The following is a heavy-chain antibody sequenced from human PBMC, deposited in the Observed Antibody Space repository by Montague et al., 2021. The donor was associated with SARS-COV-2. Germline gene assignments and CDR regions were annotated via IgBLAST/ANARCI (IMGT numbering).Heavy chain of an antibody. Sequence: SLRLSCAASGFTFSSYEMNWVRQAPGKGLEGVSYISSSGSTIYYADSVKGRFTISRDNAKNSLYLQMNSLRAEDAAVYYCARDRPRIVGATDFDYWGQGTLVTVSS. J-gene: IGHJ4*02. D-gene: IGHD1-26*01. CDR3: ARDRPRIVGATDFDY. CDR1: GFTFSSYE. CDR2: ISSSGSTI. V-gene: IGHV3-48*03.